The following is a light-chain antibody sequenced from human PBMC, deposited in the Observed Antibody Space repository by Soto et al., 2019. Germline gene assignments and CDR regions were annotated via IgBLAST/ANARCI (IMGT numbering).Light chain of an antibody. CDR3: QQCGSSPWT. Sequence: EIVLTQSPGTLSLSPGERATLSCRSSQSVSSSSLAWYQQKPGQAPRLLLYDASSRAIGIPDRFSGSGSGTDFTLTISRLEPEDFAVYYCQQCGSSPWTFGQGTKGDIK. CDR2: DAS. V-gene: IGKV3-20*01. CDR1: QSVSSSS. J-gene: IGKJ1*01.